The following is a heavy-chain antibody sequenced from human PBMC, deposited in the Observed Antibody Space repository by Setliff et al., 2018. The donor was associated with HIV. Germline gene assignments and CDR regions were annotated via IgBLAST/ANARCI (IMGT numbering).Heavy chain of an antibody. CDR1: TLTLSDIW. V-gene: IGHV3-74*01. Sequence: GGSLRLSCTASTLTLSDIWMHWVRQAPGKGLEWVSRIDEGSGTRYADSVKGRFTISRDNAKNTRYLQRNTLRAEDTAVYYCARGALISWDSSDDLWYWGQGTLVTVSS. CDR3: ARGALISWDSSDDLWY. J-gene: IGHJ4*02. D-gene: IGHD3-22*01. CDR2: IDEGSGT.